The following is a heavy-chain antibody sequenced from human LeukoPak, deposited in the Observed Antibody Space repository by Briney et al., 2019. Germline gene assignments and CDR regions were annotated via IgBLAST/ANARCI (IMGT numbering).Heavy chain of an antibody. D-gene: IGHD1-26*01. Sequence: GGSLRLSCAASGFTFSSYSMNWFRQAPGKGLEWVASISSSSSYIYYAASVKGRFTISRDNAKNSLYLQMNSLRAEDTAVYYCAKGRGWEASYYYYYMDVWGKGTTVTISS. CDR2: ISSSSSYI. J-gene: IGHJ6*03. CDR3: AKGRGWEASYYYYYMDV. CDR1: GFTFSSYS. V-gene: IGHV3-21*01.